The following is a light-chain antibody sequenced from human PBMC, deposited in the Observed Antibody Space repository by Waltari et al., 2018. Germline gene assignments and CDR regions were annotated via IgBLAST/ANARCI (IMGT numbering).Light chain of an antibody. J-gene: IGKJ4*01. CDR3: QQYSSYPLT. CDR1: QDIGNY. CDR2: GAS. Sequence: IQMTQSPPSLSASVGDRVTITCRASQDIGNYLAWFQQKPGKAPNSLIYGASSLQSGVPSKFSGSGSGTDFVLTISSVQPGDSATYYCQQYSSYPLTFGGGTKVEIK. V-gene: IGKV1-16*02.